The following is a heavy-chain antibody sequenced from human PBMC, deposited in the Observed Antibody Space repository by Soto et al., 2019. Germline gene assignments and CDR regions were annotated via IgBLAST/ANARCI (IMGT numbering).Heavy chain of an antibody. V-gene: IGHV3-15*07. Sequence: EVQLVESGGGLVKPGGSLRLSCVASGFIFSDAWMNWVRQAPGKGLEWVGHVKTKADGGTTDYAASVKGRFTASRDDSRNTLYLQMNSLKSEDTAIYYCTTLGPSWGQGPLVAVSS. CDR3: TTLGPS. CDR1: GFIFSDAW. J-gene: IGHJ5*02. CDR2: VKTKADGGTT.